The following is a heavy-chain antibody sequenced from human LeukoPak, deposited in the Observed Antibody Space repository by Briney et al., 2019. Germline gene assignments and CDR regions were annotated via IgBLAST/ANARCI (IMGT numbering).Heavy chain of an antibody. V-gene: IGHV3-33*01. CDR1: GFDFSTFA. Sequence: GGSLRLSCAASGFDFSTFAMHWVRQAPGKGLEWVAVIWNDGSAKYYAGSVKGRFTISRDNAKNSLYLQMNSLRAEDTAVYYCARDSDDTSGYSDPSFDFWGQGTLVTVSS. CDR2: IWNDGSAK. D-gene: IGHD3-22*01. J-gene: IGHJ4*02. CDR3: ARDSDDTSGYSDPSFDF.